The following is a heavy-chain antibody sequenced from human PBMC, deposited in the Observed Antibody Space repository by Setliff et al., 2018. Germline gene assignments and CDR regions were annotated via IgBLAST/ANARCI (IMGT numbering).Heavy chain of an antibody. CDR3: SGETRDRFERSGHYLALDS. Sequence: SVKVSCKASGGTFRTDGFNWVRQAPGQGLEWMGRVIPVFGTAKYAQKVQGIVTITADESTSTAYMELSSLRSEDTAVFYCSGETRDRFERSGHYLALDSWGQGTLVTVSS. D-gene: IGHD3-22*01. V-gene: IGHV1-69*13. J-gene: IGHJ4*02. CDR2: VIPVFGTA. CDR1: GGTFRTDG.